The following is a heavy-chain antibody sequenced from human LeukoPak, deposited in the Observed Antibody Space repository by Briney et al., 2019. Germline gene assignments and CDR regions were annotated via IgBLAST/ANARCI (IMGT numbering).Heavy chain of an antibody. CDR2: INPSGGST. CDR3: ARRPIDYYYMDV. CDR1: GYTFTSYY. Sequence: ASVKVSCKASGYTFTSYYMHWVRQAPGQGLEWMGIINPSGGSTSYAQKFQGRVTMTRDMSTSTVYMELSSLRSEDTAVYYCARRPIDYYYMDVWGKGTTVTVSS. J-gene: IGHJ6*03. V-gene: IGHV1-46*01.